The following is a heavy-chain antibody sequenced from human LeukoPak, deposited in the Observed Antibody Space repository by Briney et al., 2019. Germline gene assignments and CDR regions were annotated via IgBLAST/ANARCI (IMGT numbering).Heavy chain of an antibody. CDR1: GFTFSSYA. D-gene: IGHD6-19*01. CDR2: ISGSGGST. V-gene: IGHV3-23*01. Sequence: AGGSLRLSCAASGFTFSSYAMSWVRQAPGKGLEWVSAISGSGGSTYYADSVKGRFTISRDNSKNTLYLQMNSLRAEDTAVYYCARDGSSGWSHDYWGQGALVTVSS. J-gene: IGHJ4*02. CDR3: ARDGSSGWSHDY.